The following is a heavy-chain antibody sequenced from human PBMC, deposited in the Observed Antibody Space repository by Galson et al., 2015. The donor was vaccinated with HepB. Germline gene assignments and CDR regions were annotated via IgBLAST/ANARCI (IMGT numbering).Heavy chain of an antibody. V-gene: IGHV3-66*02. CDR1: GFTVSSNY. CDR3: AGGLLFGRFDY. J-gene: IGHJ4*02. CDR2: IYSGGST. D-gene: IGHD3-16*01. Sequence: SLRLSCAASGFTVSSNYMSCVRQAPGKGLEWVSLIYSGGSTYYADSVKGRFTISRDNSKNTLYLQMNSLTPEDTAVYYCAGGLLFGRFDYWGQGTLVTVSS.